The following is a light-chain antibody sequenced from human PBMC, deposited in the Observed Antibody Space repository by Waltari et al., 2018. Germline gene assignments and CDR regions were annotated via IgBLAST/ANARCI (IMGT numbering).Light chain of an antibody. CDR3: QVWDSSSDQGV. J-gene: IGLJ1*01. Sequence: SYVLTQPPSVSVAPGKTATITCGGNNIGGKSVHWYQQKPGQAPVLVIDYDTDRPSGIPGRFSSSNSGNTATLTITRAEAGDEADYYCQVWDSSSDQGVFGPGTKVTVL. CDR1: NIGGKS. V-gene: IGLV3-21*04. CDR2: YDT.